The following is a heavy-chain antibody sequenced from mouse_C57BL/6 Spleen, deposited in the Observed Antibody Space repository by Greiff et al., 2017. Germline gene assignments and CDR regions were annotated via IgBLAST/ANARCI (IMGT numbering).Heavy chain of an antibody. V-gene: IGHV1-64*01. J-gene: IGHJ3*01. Sequence: QVHVKQPGAELVKPGASVKLSCKASGYTFTSYWMHWVKQRPGQGLEWIGMIHPNSGSTNYNEKFKSKATLTVDKSSSTAYMQLSSLTSEDSAVYYCAKPIREPWFAYWGQETLVTVSA. D-gene: IGHD6-5*01. CDR3: AKPIREPWFAY. CDR1: GYTFTSYW. CDR2: IHPNSGST.